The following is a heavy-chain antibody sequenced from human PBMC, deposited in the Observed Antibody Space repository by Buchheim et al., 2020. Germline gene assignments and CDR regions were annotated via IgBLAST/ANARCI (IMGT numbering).Heavy chain of an antibody. CDR3: VKGGWGSVAVAEEDDY. D-gene: IGHD6-19*01. Sequence: QVQLVESGGGVVQPGRSLRLSCVGSGFTFSSYGMHWVRQAPGKGLEWVAVISYDGSNKHYADSVKGRFTISRDNSKNTLYFQMNSLRAEDTAVYYCVKGGWGSVAVAEEDDYWGQGTL. V-gene: IGHV3-30*18. CDR1: GFTFSSYG. CDR2: ISYDGSNK. J-gene: IGHJ4*02.